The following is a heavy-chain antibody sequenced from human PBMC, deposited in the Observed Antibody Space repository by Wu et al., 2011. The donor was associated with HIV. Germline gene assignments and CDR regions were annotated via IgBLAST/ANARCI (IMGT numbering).Heavy chain of an antibody. CDR2: IYPKDSDT. Sequence: WIAWVRQMPGKGLEWMGTIYPKDSDTGYSPSFQGQVTFSADKSLSMAYLQWNRVKASDTAMYYCAIXGSRGYADWGQGTLVTVSS. J-gene: IGHJ4*02. CDR3: AIXGSRGYAD. D-gene: IGHD3-22*01. CDR1: W. V-gene: IGHV5-51*01.